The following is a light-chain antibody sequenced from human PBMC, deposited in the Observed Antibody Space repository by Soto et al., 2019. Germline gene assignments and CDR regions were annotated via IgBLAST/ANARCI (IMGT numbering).Light chain of an antibody. CDR2: EVT. CDR3: TSYTPIVTLGSV. Sequence: QSVLTQPASGSGSHLQSSSISCTGTSSDIGGYNSVSWYQQHPGRAPRLIIYEVTNRPSGVSNRFSASKSGNTASLTISGLQAEDEADYYCTSYTPIVTLGSVFGTGTKVTVL. V-gene: IGLV2-14*01. J-gene: IGLJ1*01. CDR1: SSDIGGYNS.